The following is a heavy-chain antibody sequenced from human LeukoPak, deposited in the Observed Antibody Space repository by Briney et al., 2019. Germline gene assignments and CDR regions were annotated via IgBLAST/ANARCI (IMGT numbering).Heavy chain of an antibody. J-gene: IGHJ4*02. V-gene: IGHV6-1*01. CDR1: GDSVSSNSAA. Sequence: SQTLSLTCAISGDSVSSNSAAWNWIRQSPSRGLEWLGRTYYRSKWYNDYAVSVKSRITINPDTSKNQFSLQLNSVTPEDTAVYYCARDLREYNNGHTLYYFDYWGQGTLVTVSS. D-gene: IGHD5-18*01. CDR2: TYYRSKWYN. CDR3: ARDLREYNNGHTLYYFDY.